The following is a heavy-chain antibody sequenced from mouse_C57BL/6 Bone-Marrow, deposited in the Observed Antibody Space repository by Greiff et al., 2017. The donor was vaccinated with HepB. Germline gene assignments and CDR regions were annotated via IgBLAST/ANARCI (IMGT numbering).Heavy chain of an antibody. D-gene: IGHD2-3*01. CDR2: INYDGSST. V-gene: IGHV5-16*01. CDR3: ARDGGYYVFDY. CDR1: GFTFSDYY. J-gene: IGHJ2*01. Sequence: EVKLVESEGGLVQPGSSMKLSCTASGFTFSDYYMAWVRQVPEKGLEWVANINYDGSSTYYLDSLKSRFIISRDNAKNILYLQMSSLKSEDTATYYCARDGGYYVFDYWGQGTTLTVSS.